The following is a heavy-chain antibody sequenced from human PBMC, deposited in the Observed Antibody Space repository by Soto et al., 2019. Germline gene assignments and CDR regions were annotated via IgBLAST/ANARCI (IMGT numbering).Heavy chain of an antibody. J-gene: IGHJ4*02. Sequence: PGESLKISCKGSGYSFTSYWISWVRQLPGKGLEWMGRIDPSDSYTNSSPSFQGPVTISADKSISTAYLQWSSLKASDTAMYYCARQDTMIARDYNFDYWGQGTLVTVSS. CDR2: IDPSDSYT. V-gene: IGHV5-10-1*01. D-gene: IGHD3-22*01. CDR3: ARQDTMIARDYNFDY. CDR1: GYSFTSYW.